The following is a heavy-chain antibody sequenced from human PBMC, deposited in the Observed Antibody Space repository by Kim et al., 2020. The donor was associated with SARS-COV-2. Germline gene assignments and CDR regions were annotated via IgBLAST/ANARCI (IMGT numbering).Heavy chain of an antibody. CDR2: INHSGST. Sequence: SETLSLTCAVYGGSFSGYYWSWIRQPPGKGLEWIGDINHSGSTNYYPSLKSRLTISVDTSTNQFSLQLSSVTAAGTAVDYCSRARRDGYYYWGQGALVTVSP. D-gene: IGHD5-12*01. CDR1: GGSFSGYY. V-gene: IGHV4-34*01. CDR3: SRARRDGYYY. J-gene: IGHJ4*02.